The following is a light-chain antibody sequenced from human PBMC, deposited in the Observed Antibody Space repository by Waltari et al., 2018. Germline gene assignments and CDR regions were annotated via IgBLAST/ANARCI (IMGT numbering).Light chain of an antibody. Sequence: EIVLTQSPATLSLSPGERATLSCRASQSVSRYLAWYQQKPGQAPRLLIYDASNRATGIPARFSGSGSGTDFTLTISSLEPEDFAVYYCQQHYSAPNTFGQGTKLEIK. CDR3: QQHYSAPNT. CDR2: DAS. CDR1: QSVSRY. V-gene: IGKV3-11*01. J-gene: IGKJ2*01.